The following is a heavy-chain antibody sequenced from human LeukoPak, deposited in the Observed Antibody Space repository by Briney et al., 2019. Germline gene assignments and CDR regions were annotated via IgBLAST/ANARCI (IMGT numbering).Heavy chain of an antibody. Sequence: GGSLRLSCAASGFTFSSYAMHWVRQAPGKGLEWVAVISYDGSNKYYADSVKGRFSISRDNAKNSLYLQMNSLRAEDTALYYCARNYDLVTGSLPYAFDIWGQGTMVTVSS. D-gene: IGHD3-9*01. CDR3: ARNYDLVTGSLPYAFDI. CDR1: GFTFSSYA. V-gene: IGHV3-30*04. J-gene: IGHJ3*02. CDR2: ISYDGSNK.